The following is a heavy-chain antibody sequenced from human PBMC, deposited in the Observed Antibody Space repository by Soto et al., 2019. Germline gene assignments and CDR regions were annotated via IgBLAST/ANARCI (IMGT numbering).Heavy chain of an antibody. D-gene: IGHD4-17*01. V-gene: IGHV3-30*18. CDR3: AKDHDYGGNSQWYFDL. J-gene: IGHJ2*01. CDR2: ISYDGSNK. Sequence: VQLLESGGGVVQPGRSLRLSCAASGFTFSSYGMHWVRQAPGKGLEWVAVISYDGSNKYYADSVKGRFTISRDNSKNTLYLQMNSLRAEDTAVYYCAKDHDYGGNSQWYFDLWGRGTLVTVSS. CDR1: GFTFSSYG.